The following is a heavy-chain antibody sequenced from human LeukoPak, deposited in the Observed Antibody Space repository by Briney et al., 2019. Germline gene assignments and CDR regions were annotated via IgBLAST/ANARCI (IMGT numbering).Heavy chain of an antibody. J-gene: IGHJ4*02. CDR1: GFIVSSNY. D-gene: IGHD6-19*01. Sequence: GGSLRLSCAASGFIVSSNYMTWVRQAPGKGLEWVSVIYSGGTTYYADSVKGRFTISRDDSKNMLYLQMNSLRAEDTAVYYCVRATYSSGWSLNYYFDYWGQGTLVAVSS. CDR2: IYSGGTT. V-gene: IGHV3-53*01. CDR3: VRATYSSGWSLNYYFDY.